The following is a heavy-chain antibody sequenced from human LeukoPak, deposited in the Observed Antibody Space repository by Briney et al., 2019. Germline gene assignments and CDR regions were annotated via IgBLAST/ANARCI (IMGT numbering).Heavy chain of an antibody. CDR1: GGSFSGYY. Sequence: SETLSLTCAVYGGSFSGYYWSWIRQPPGKGLEWIGEINHSGSTNYNPSLKSRVTISVDTSKNQFSLKLSSVTAADTAVYYCARGYYLDAFDIWGQGTMVTVSS. CDR2: INHSGST. D-gene: IGHD3-22*01. V-gene: IGHV4-34*01. CDR3: ARGYYLDAFDI. J-gene: IGHJ3*02.